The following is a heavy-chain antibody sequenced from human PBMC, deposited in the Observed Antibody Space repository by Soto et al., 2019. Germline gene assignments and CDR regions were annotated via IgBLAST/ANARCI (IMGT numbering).Heavy chain of an antibody. Sequence: LRLSCEDSRFTGSEYCTSWIRPAPGQGLEWVSSISGSSDFLYYADSVKGRFTISRDTATNSLYLQMNSRRAEDTAVYYCATSTWYAFEIWGQGTMVTVSS. V-gene: IGHV3-21*01. CDR3: ATSTWYAFEI. J-gene: IGHJ3*02. CDR2: ISGSSDFL. CDR1: RFTGSEYC. D-gene: IGHD6-13*01.